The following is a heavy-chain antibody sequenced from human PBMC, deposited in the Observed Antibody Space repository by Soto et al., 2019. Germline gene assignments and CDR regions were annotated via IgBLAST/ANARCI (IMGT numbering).Heavy chain of an antibody. CDR1: GGSISSSSYY. J-gene: IGHJ4*02. V-gene: IGHV4-39*01. D-gene: IGHD3-3*01. Sequence: SETLSLTCTVSGGSISSSSYYWGWIRQPPGKGLEWIGSIYYSGSTYYNPSLKSRVTISVDTSKNQFSLKLSSVTAADTAVYYCARRDAIFGVVIFPFEYWGQGTLVTVSS. CDR3: ARRDAIFGVVIFPFEY. CDR2: IYYSGST.